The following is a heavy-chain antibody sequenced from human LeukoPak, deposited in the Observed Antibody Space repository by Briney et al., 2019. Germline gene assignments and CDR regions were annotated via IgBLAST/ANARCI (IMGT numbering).Heavy chain of an antibody. D-gene: IGHD6-6*01. J-gene: IGHJ1*01. Sequence: GGSLRLSCGASGFTFSSYEMNWVRQAPGKGLDWVSYISSGGSAIYYADSVKGRFTISRDNAKNSLYLQMNSLRAEDTAVYYCARNDYSSSSYFYWGEGNLVTVSS. CDR2: ISSGGSAI. CDR1: GFTFSSYE. CDR3: ARNDYSSSSYFY. V-gene: IGHV3-48*03.